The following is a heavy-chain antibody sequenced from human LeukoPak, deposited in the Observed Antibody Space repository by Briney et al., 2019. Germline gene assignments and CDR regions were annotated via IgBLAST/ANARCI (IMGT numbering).Heavy chain of an antibody. D-gene: IGHD3-22*01. J-gene: IGHJ2*01. Sequence: SSETLSLTCTVSGGSISSHYWSWIRQPPGKGLEWIGYIYYSGSTNYNPSLKSRVTISVDTSKNQFSLKLSSVTAADTAVYYCARDYYDSSGYYGYFDLWGRGTLVTVSS. CDR2: IYYSGST. CDR3: ARDYYDSSGYYGYFDL. V-gene: IGHV4-59*11. CDR1: GGSISSHY.